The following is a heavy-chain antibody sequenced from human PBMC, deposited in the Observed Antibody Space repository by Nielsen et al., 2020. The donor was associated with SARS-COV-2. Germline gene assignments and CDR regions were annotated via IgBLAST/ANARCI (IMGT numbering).Heavy chain of an antibody. J-gene: IGHJ4*02. CDR2: IKSKTDGGTT. CDR3: TTDPRVTIFGVVIISGDY. Sequence: GESLKISCAASGFTVSSNYMSWVRQAPGKGLEWVGRIKSKTDGGTTDYAAPVKGRFTISRDDSKNTLYLQMNSLKTEDTAVYYCTTDPRVTIFGVVIISGDYWGQGTLVTVSS. D-gene: IGHD3-3*01. V-gene: IGHV3-15*01. CDR1: GFTVSSNY.